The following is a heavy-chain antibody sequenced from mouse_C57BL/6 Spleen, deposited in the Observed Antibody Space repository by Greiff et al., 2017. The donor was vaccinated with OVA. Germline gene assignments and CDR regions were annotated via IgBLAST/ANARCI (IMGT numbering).Heavy chain of an antibody. J-gene: IGHJ4*01. V-gene: IGHV3-6*01. Sequence: VQLKESGPGLVKPSQSLSLTCSVTGYSITSGYYWNWIRQFPGNKLEWMGYISYDGSNNYNPSLKNRISITRDTSKNQFFLKLNSVTTEDTATYYCARSDYDDVFYAMGYWGQGTSVTVSS. CDR1: GYSITSGYY. CDR2: ISYDGSN. D-gene: IGHD2-4*01. CDR3: ARSDYDDVFYAMGY.